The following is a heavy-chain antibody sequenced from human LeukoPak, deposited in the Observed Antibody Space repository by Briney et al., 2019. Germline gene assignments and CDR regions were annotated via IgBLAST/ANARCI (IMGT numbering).Heavy chain of an antibody. Sequence: PGGSLRLSCAASGFTFSSYAMSWVRQAPGKGLEWVSGISGSGGSTYYADSVKGRFTISRDNAKNSLYLQMNSLRAEDTAFYYCARNVDVSGVPPGDFDYWGQGTLVTVSS. J-gene: IGHJ4*02. V-gene: IGHV3-23*01. CDR2: ISGSGGST. CDR1: GFTFSSYA. CDR3: ARNVDVSGVPPGDFDY. D-gene: IGHD3-3*01.